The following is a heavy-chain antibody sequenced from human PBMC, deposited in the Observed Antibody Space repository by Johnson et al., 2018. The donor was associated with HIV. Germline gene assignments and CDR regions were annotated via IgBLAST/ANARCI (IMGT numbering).Heavy chain of an antibody. CDR1: GFTFSSYG. J-gene: IGHJ3*02. Sequence: VQLVEPGGGVVQPGGSLRLSCPASGFTFSSYGMHWVRQAPGKGLEWVSYSSGNSGYTNYADSVNCRFTISRDNAKNSLYLQMNSLRTEDTAVYYCARSGGAVGVNGFDIWGQGTMVTVSS. D-gene: IGHD1-26*01. CDR2: SSGNSGYT. CDR3: ARSGGAVGVNGFDI. V-gene: IGHV3-21*05.